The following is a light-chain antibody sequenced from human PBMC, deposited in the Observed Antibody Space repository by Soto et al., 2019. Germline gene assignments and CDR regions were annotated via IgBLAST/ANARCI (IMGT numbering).Light chain of an antibody. CDR1: SSNIGRNP. CDR3: AVWDDSLNGWV. CDR2: SNN. Sequence: QSVLTQPPSESGTPGQRVSISCSGSSSNIGRNPVYWYQQLPGAAPKLLIYSNNQRPSGVPDRFSGSKSGTSASLAISGLQSEDEAEYYCAVWDDSLNGWVFGGGTKLTVL. V-gene: IGLV1-44*01. J-gene: IGLJ3*02.